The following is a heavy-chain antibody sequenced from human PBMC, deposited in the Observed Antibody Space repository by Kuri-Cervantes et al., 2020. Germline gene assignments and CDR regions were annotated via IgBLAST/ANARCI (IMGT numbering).Heavy chain of an antibody. V-gene: IGHV4-34*01. Sequence: SETLSLTCAVYGGSFNGYYWSWIRQPPGKGLEWIGEINHSGSTNYNPSLKSRVTISVDTSKNQFSMKLSSVTAADTAVYYCARSITMVRGAVDIWGQETMVTVSS. J-gene: IGHJ3*02. CDR1: GGSFNGYY. CDR3: ARSITMVRGAVDI. D-gene: IGHD3-10*01. CDR2: INHSGST.